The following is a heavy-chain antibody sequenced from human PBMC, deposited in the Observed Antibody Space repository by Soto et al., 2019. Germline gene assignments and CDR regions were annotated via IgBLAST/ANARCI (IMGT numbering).Heavy chain of an antibody. J-gene: IGHJ4*02. CDR1: GDSVSNNNAA. CDR3: ARENIQLWFFIDY. D-gene: IGHD5-18*01. V-gene: IGHV6-1*01. Sequence: SQTLSLTCAISGDSVSNNNAAWNWIRQSPSRGLEWLGRTYYMSKWYNDYAVSVKSRITINADTSKNQFSLQLNSVTPEDTAVYYCARENIQLWFFIDYWGQGNPATVSS. CDR2: TYYMSKWYN.